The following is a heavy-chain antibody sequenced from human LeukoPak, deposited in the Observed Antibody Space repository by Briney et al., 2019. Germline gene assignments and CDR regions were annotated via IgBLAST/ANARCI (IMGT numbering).Heavy chain of an antibody. V-gene: IGHV4-4*02. CDR3: ARGRGYCSSTSCYFYYGMDV. CDR2: IYHSGST. D-gene: IGHD2-2*01. Sequence: PSETLSLTCAVSGGSISSSNWWSWVRQPPGKGLEWIGEIYHSGSTNYNPSLKSRVTISVDKSKNQFSLKLSSVTAADTAVYYCARGRGYCSSTSCYFYYGMDVWGQGTTVTVSS. CDR1: GGSISSSNW. J-gene: IGHJ6*02.